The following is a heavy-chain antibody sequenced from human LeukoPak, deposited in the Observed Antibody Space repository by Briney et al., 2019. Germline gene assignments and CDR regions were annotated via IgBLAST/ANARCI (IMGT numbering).Heavy chain of an antibody. Sequence: ASVKVSCKASGYTFTGYYMHWVRQAPGQGLEWMGWINPNSGGTNYAQKLQGRVTMTTDTSTSTAYMELRSLRSDDTAVYYCARDGAYDYVWGSYRYTFPGFDYWGQGTLVTVSS. J-gene: IGHJ4*02. CDR2: INPNSGGT. D-gene: IGHD3-16*02. CDR3: ARDGAYDYVWGSYRYTFPGFDY. CDR1: GYTFTGYY. V-gene: IGHV1-2*02.